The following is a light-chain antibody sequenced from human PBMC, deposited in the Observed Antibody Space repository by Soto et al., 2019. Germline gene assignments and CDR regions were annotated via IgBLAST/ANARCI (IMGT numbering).Light chain of an antibody. Sequence: QSVLTQPPSVSAAPGQKVTISCSGSSSNIGNNYVSWYQQLPGTAPKLLIYDNNKRPSGIPDRFSGSKSDTSATLDITVLQTGDEADYHCGTWDTSLSAEVVFGGGTKLTVL. CDR2: DNN. V-gene: IGLV1-51*01. CDR1: SSNIGNNY. J-gene: IGLJ2*01. CDR3: GTWDTSLSAEVV.